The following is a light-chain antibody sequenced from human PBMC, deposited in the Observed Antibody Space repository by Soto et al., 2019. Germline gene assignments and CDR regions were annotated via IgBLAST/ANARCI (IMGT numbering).Light chain of an antibody. J-gene: IGKJ4*01. CDR1: QGISSY. V-gene: IGKV1-9*01. CDR2: AAS. Sequence: DIQLTQSPSFLSASVGDRVTITCRASQGISSYLAWYQQKPGKALKLLIYAASTLQSGVPSRFSGSESGTEFTLTISSLQPEDFASYYCQQLNTYPFTFGGGTKVEIK. CDR3: QQLNTYPFT.